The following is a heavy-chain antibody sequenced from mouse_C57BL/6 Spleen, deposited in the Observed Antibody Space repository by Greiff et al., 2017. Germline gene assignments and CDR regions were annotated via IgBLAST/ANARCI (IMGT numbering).Heavy chain of an antibody. CDR3: ARQGYSNYIYWYFDV. J-gene: IGHJ1*03. Sequence: EVKLMESGGDLVKPGGSLKLSCAASGFTFSSYGMSWVRQTPDKRLEWVATISSGGSYTYYPDSVKGRFTISRDNAKNTLYLQMSSLKSEDTAMYYCARQGYSNYIYWYFDVWGTGTTVTVSS. D-gene: IGHD2-5*01. V-gene: IGHV5-6*01. CDR1: GFTFSSYG. CDR2: ISSGGSYT.